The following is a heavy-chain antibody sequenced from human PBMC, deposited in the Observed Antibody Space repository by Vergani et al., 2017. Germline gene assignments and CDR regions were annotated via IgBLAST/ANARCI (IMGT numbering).Heavy chain of an antibody. V-gene: IGHV5-10-1*03. CDR2: IDPSDSYT. D-gene: IGHD3-10*01. CDR3: ARELTDDYYYYGMDV. J-gene: IGHJ6*02. Sequence: DVQLVQSGAEVKKPGESLRISCKGSGYSFTSYWISWVRQMPGKGLEWMGRIDPSDSYTNYSPSFQGHVTISADKSISTAYLQWSSLKASDTAMYYCARELTDDYYYYGMDVWGQGTTVTVSS. CDR1: GYSFTSYW.